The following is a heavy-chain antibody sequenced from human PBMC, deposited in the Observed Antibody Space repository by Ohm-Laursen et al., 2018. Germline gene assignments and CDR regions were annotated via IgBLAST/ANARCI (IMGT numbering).Heavy chain of an antibody. CDR3: ARHSTPYYDFWSGYWYGMDV. Sequence: PSETLSLTCTVSGGSISSYYWSWIRQPPGKGLEWIGYIYYTGTTDYNPSVKSQVTISVDTSKNHFSLKLTSVTAADTAVYYCARHSTPYYDFWSGYWYGMDVWGQGTTVTVSS. CDR2: IYYTGTT. V-gene: IGHV4-59*08. CDR1: GGSISSYY. D-gene: IGHD3-3*01. J-gene: IGHJ6*02.